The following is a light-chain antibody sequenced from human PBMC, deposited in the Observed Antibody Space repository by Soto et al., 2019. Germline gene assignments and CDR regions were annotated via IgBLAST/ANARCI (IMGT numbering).Light chain of an antibody. CDR3: SSYTAITTTPV. V-gene: IGLV2-14*03. J-gene: IGLJ2*01. CDR1: SRDVGGYNY. Sequence: QSALTQPASVSGSPGQSITISCTGTSRDVGGYNYVSWYQQHPGKAPQLMIYDVSSRPSGVSHRFSGSKSGTTASLTISGLQAEDESYYFCSSYTAITTTPVFGGGTKLTV. CDR2: DVS.